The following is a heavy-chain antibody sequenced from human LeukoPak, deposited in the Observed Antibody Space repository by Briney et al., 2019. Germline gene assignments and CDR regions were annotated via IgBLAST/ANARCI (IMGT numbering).Heavy chain of an antibody. Sequence: SETLSLTCTVSGGSISSSSYYWGWIRQPPGKGLEWIGSIYYSGSTYYNPSLKSRATIPVDTSKNQFSLKLSSVTAADTAVYYCARPGDSSGWYGGSDYWGQGTLVTVSP. D-gene: IGHD6-19*01. CDR2: IYYSGST. CDR1: GGSISSSSYY. V-gene: IGHV4-39*01. J-gene: IGHJ4*02. CDR3: ARPGDSSGWYGGSDY.